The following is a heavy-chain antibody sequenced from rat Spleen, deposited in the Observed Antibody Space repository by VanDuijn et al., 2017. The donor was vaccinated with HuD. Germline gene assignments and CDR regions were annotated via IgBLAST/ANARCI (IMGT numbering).Heavy chain of an antibody. Sequence: EVKLVESGGGLVQPGRSLKLSCAASGFNFNDYWMGWVRQAPTKGLEWVASISPSGGNTYYRDSVKGQFTISRDNAKSTLYLQMDSLRSEDTATYYCATRNYHSGDGAFDYWGQGVMVTVSS. J-gene: IGHJ2*01. CDR2: ISPSGGNT. D-gene: IGHD1-1*01. CDR1: GFNFNDYW. CDR3: ATRNYHSGDGAFDY. V-gene: IGHV5-19*01.